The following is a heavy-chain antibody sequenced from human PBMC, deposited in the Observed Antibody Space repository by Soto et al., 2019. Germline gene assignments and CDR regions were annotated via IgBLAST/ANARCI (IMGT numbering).Heavy chain of an antibody. CDR3: ASVGSDYDNSGYYLP. V-gene: IGHV4-4*02. CDR2: IYHSGST. Sequence: SETLSLTCIVSGGSVSSSNWWRWVRQPPEKGLEWIGEIYHSGSTTYNPSLKSRATISVDKSENQVSLRLTSVTAADTAVYYCASVGSDYDNSGYYLPWGPGTLVTVSS. D-gene: IGHD3-22*01. J-gene: IGHJ5*02. CDR1: GGSVSSSNW.